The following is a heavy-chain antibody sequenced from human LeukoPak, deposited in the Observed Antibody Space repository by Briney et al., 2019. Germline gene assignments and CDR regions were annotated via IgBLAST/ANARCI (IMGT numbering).Heavy chain of an antibody. D-gene: IGHD2-2*01. CDR1: GYTFTGYY. V-gene: IGHV1-2*04. CDR3: ARDGPLEYCSSTSCSNWFDP. CDR2: INPNSGGT. J-gene: IGHJ5*02. Sequence: ASVKVSCKASGYTFTGYYMHWVRQAPGQGLEWMGWINPNSGGTNYAQKFQGWVTMTRDTSISTAYMELSRLRSDDTAVYYCARDGPLEYCSSTSCSNWFDPWGQGTLVTVSS.